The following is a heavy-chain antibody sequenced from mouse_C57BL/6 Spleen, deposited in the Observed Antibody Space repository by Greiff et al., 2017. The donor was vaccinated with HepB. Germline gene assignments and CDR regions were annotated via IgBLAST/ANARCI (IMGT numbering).Heavy chain of an antibody. CDR3: ARDCTFAY. CDR1: GYTFTSYW. V-gene: IGHV1-52*01. CDR2: IYPSDSET. Sequence: QVQLQQPGAELVRPGSSVKLSCKASGYTFTSYWMHWVKQRPIQGLEWIGNIYPSDSETHYNQKFKDKSTLTVDKSSSTAYMQLSNLTSEDSAVYYYARDCTFAYLCHGTLVTVSA. J-gene: IGHJ3*01.